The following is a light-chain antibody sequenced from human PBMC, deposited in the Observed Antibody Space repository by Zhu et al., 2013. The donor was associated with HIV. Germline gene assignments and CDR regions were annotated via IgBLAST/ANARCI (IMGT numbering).Light chain of an antibody. CDR2: VAY. CDR3: LHYDSHPYT. V-gene: IGKV1-9*01. J-gene: IGKJ2*01. CDR1: QDIDRY. Sequence: DIQLTQSPSLLSASVGDRVTITCRASQDIDRYLAWYQQKPGKAPKRLIYVAYSLQSGVPSRFSGSGSGTEFTLTISSLQPEDFATYYCLHYDSHPYTFGQGTQLEI.